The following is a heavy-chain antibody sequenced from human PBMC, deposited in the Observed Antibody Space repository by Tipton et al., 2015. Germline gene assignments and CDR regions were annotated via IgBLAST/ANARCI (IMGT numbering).Heavy chain of an antibody. V-gene: IGHV4-39*07. CDR1: GGSISSSSYY. D-gene: IGHD3-9*01. J-gene: IGHJ4*02. CDR3: ACQDYDSLTRDYQTVDY. CDR2: ISHSGNT. Sequence: TLSLTCTVSGGSISSSSYYWAWIRQPPGKGLEWIGSISHSGNTYYNPSLKSRVTMSRDTSKNQFSLKLTSVTAADTAVYYCACQDYDSLTRDYQTVDYWGQGTLVTASS.